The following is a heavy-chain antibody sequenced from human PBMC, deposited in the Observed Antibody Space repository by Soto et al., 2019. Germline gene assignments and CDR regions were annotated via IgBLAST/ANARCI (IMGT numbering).Heavy chain of an antibody. D-gene: IGHD5-12*01. V-gene: IGHV1-69*06. Sequence: QVQLVQSGAEVKRPGSSVKVSCKPSGDTFSSYGLSWVRQAPGQGLEWMGGIIPVFGTANYAQKFRVRVSFTADRSTNTSYMELGSLRSEDTSIYYCARDPFVRSGNVKSLYYYYGMDFWGQGTAVTVSS. CDR3: ARDPFVRSGNVKSLYYYYGMDF. CDR2: IIPVFGTA. J-gene: IGHJ6*02. CDR1: GDTFSSYG.